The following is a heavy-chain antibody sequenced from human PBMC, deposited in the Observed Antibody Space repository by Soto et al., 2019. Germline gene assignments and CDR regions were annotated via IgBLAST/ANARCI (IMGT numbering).Heavy chain of an antibody. CDR1: GFTFSDHY. J-gene: IGHJ6*02. V-gene: IGHV3-72*01. Sequence: EAQLVESGGGLVQPGGSLRLSCAASGFTFSDHYMDWVRQAPGKGLEWVGRTRNKANRYTTEYAATVKGRFTISRDDSKNSRYLQMSSLKTEDTAVYYCARGRSSGPRSSGMDVWGQGTTVTVSS. CDR3: ARGRSSGPRSSGMDV. CDR2: TRNKANRYTT. D-gene: IGHD6-19*01.